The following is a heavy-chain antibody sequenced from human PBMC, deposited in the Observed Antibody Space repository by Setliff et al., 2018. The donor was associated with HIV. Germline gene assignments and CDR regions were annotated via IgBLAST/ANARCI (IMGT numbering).Heavy chain of an antibody. D-gene: IGHD5-18*01. V-gene: IGHV1-46*01. Sequence: GASVKVSCKASGYTFTSYYMHWVRQAPGQGLEWMGIINPSGGSTSYAQKFQGRVTMTRDTSTSTAYMELSSLRSEDTAIYYCARGPPLGNSYGYVNYWGQGTLVTVSS. CDR3: ARGPPLGNSYGYVNY. CDR1: GYTFTSYY. CDR2: INPSGGST. J-gene: IGHJ4*02.